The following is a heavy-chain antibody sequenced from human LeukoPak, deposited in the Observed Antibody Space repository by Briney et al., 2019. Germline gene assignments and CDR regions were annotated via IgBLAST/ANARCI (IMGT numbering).Heavy chain of an antibody. CDR1: GDSVSSNGAA. Sequence: QSLSLTCAISGDSVSSNGAAWTWIRQSPSRGLEWLGRTYYRSKRYNEYAESLKSRITINPDTYKNQFSLQLNSVTADDTAVYYCAREEGSVYDCWDQGNLVTVSS. J-gene: IGHJ4*02. D-gene: IGHD1-26*01. CDR3: AREEGSVYDC. V-gene: IGHV6-1*01. CDR2: TYYRSKRYN.